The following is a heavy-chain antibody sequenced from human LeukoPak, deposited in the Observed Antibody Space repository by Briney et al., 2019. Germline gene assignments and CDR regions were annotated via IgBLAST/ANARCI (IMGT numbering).Heavy chain of an antibody. Sequence: PGGSLRLSCAASGFTVSSNYMSWVRQAPGKGLEWVSYISSSSSYTNYADSVKGRFTISRDNAKNSLYLQMNSLRAEDTAVYYCARGRGIVVDWGQGTLVTVSS. V-gene: IGHV3-11*06. J-gene: IGHJ4*02. CDR1: GFTVSSNY. D-gene: IGHD2-2*01. CDR2: ISSSSSYT. CDR3: ARGRGIVVD.